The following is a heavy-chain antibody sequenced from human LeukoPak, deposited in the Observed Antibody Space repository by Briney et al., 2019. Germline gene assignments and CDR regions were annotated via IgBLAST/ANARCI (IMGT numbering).Heavy chain of an antibody. CDR3: AREGMPGGYCSSTSCSYFDY. D-gene: IGHD2-2*01. Sequence: ASVKVSCKASGGTFSSYAISWVRQAPGQGLEWMGGIIPIFGTANYAQKFQGRVTITTDESTSTAYMELSSLRSEDTAVYYCAREGMPGGYCSSTSCSYFDYWGQGTLVTVSS. V-gene: IGHV1-69*05. CDR2: IIPIFGTA. J-gene: IGHJ4*02. CDR1: GGTFSSYA.